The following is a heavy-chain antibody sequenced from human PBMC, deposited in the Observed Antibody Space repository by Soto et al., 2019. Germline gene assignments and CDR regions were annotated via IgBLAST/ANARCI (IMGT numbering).Heavy chain of an antibody. CDR2: IYYSGST. J-gene: IGHJ4*02. CDR1: GGSMSSSSYY. Sequence: QLQLQESGPGLVKPSETLSLTCTVSGGSMSSSSYYWGWIRQPPGKGLEWIGSIYYSGSTYYNPSLRSRFTISVDTSKNQFSLKLSSVTAADTAVYYCARRSGGSFDYWGQGTLVTVSS. D-gene: IGHD2-15*01. V-gene: IGHV4-39*01. CDR3: ARRSGGSFDY.